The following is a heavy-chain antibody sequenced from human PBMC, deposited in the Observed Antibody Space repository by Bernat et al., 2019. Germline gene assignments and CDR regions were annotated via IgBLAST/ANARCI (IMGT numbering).Heavy chain of an antibody. CDR2: ISSSSSTI. CDR3: ASLTDQDY. Sequence: DVQLVESGGGLVQPGGSLRLSCAAPGFPFSSYSMNWVRQAPGKGLEWLSYISSSSSTIYYADSVKGRFTISRDNAKNSLYLQMNSLRDEDTAVYYCASLTDQDYWGQGTLVTVSS. D-gene: IGHD2-2*01. V-gene: IGHV3-48*02. CDR1: GFPFSSYS. J-gene: IGHJ4*02.